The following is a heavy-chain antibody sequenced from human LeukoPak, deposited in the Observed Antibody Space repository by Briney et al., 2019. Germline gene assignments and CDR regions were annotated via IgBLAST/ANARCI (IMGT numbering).Heavy chain of an antibody. V-gene: IGHV1-2*02. CDR3: ARAGIVATVIGV. Sequence: GASVKVSCKASGYTFTCYYMHWVRQAPGQGLEWMGWINPNSGGTNYAQKFQGRVTMTSDTSISTAYMELSRMRSDDTAVYYCARAGIVATVIGVWGQGTLVTVSS. CDR1: GYTFTCYY. D-gene: IGHD5-12*01. CDR2: INPNSGGT. J-gene: IGHJ4*02.